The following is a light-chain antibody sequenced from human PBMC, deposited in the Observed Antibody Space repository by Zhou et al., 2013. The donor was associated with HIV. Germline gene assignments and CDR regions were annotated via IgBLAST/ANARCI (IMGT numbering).Light chain of an antibody. J-gene: IGKJ4*01. CDR3: QQSYSSPLT. V-gene: IGKV1-39*01. CDR1: QSISDY. Sequence: DIQMTQSPSSLSASVGDRVTITCRASQSISDYLNWYQRNPGRAPKLLIYAASSLQSGVPSRFSGSGSGTEFTLTISSLQPEDFATYYCQQSYSSPLTFGGGTKVEIK. CDR2: AAS.